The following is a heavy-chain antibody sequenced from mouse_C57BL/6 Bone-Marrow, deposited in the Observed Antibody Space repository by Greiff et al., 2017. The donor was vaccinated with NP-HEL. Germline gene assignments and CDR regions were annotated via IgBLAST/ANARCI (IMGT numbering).Heavy chain of an antibody. CDR2: ISSGSSTI. Sequence: EVKLMESGGGLVKPGGSLKLSCAASGFTFSDYGMHWVRQAPEKGLEWVAYISSGSSTIYYADTVKGRFTISRDNAKNTLFLQMTRLRSEDTAMYYCARGTYYYGSSYVGNAMDYWGQGTSVTVSS. V-gene: IGHV5-17*01. D-gene: IGHD1-1*01. CDR3: ARGTYYYGSSYVGNAMDY. CDR1: GFTFSDYG. J-gene: IGHJ4*01.